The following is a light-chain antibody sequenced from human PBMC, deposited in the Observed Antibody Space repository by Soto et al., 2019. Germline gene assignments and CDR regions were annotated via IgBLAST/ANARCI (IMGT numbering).Light chain of an antibody. CDR3: QQSYSTPPWT. J-gene: IGKJ1*01. V-gene: IGKV1-39*01. Sequence: DLQMTQSPSSLSASVGDRVTITCRASQSISSYLNWYQQKPGKAPKLLIYAASSLQSGVPSRFSGSGSGKDFTLTISSLQPEDFATYYCQQSYSTPPWTFGKGTNVEIK. CDR2: AAS. CDR1: QSISSY.